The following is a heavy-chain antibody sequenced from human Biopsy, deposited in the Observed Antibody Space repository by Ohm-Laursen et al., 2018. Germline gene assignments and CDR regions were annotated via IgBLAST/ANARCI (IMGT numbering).Heavy chain of an antibody. J-gene: IGHJ5*02. CDR3: GRAVRNQLLTDP. Sequence: GSSVKVSCTASGYTFTSYDITWVRQASGQGPEWIGWLNPVSGNSNFGQKFRGRVTVTSDTSISTAYMELSGLTFDDTATYYCGRAVRNQLLTDPWGQGTLVTVTS. CDR1: GYTFTSYD. CDR2: LNPVSGNS. V-gene: IGHV1-8*01. D-gene: IGHD1-7*01.